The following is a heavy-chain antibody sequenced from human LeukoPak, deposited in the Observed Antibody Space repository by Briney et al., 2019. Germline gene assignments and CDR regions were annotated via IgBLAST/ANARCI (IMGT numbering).Heavy chain of an antibody. J-gene: IGHJ4*02. CDR2: IYYSGTT. D-gene: IGHD1-26*01. V-gene: IGHV4-59*08. CDR1: GGSISNYH. CDR3: ARHSGASPHYFDY. Sequence: SETLSLTCTVSGGSISNYHWSWIRQPPGKGLLWIGFIYYSGTTHYNPSLKSRVTMSVATSNNQFSLRLSSVTAADTAIYYCARHSGASPHYFDYWGQGALVTVSS.